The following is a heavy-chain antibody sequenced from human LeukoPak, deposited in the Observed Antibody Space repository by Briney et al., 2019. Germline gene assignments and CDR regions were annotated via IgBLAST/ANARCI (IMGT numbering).Heavy chain of an antibody. CDR2: ISGSGGST. CDR1: GFTFSSYA. Sequence: PGGSLRLSCAASGFTFSSYAMSWVRQAPGKGLEWVSAISGSGGSTYYADSVKGRFTISRGNSKNTLYLQMNSLRAEDTAVYYCAKGSYCGGDCYGDYFDYWGQGTLVTVSS. V-gene: IGHV3-23*01. J-gene: IGHJ4*02. D-gene: IGHD2-21*01. CDR3: AKGSYCGGDCYGDYFDY.